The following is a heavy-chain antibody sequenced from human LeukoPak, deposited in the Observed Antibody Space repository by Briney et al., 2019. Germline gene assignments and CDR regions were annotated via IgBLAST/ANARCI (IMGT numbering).Heavy chain of an antibody. Sequence: GRSLRLSCAASGFTFDDYAMHWVRQAPGKGLEGVSGISWNSGSIVYADSVKGRFTISRDNAKNSLYLQMNSLRAEDMALYYCAKGYCSSTSCYLSYWGQGTLVTVSS. D-gene: IGHD2-2*01. J-gene: IGHJ4*02. V-gene: IGHV3-9*03. CDR2: ISWNSGSI. CDR3: AKGYCSSTSCYLSY. CDR1: GFTFDDYA.